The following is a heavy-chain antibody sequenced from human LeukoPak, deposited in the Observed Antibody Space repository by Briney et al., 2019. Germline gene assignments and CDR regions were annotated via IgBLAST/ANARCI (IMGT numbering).Heavy chain of an antibody. J-gene: IGHJ4*02. V-gene: IGHV3-30*02. CDR3: AKDGGSYHDY. Sequence: GGSLRLSCAASGFTFSSYGMHWVRQAPGKGLEWVAFIRYDGSNKYYADSVKGRFTISRDNSKSTLYLQMNSLRAEDTAVYYCAKDGGSYHDYWGQGTLVTVSS. CDR2: IRYDGSNK. D-gene: IGHD1-26*01. CDR1: GFTFSSYG.